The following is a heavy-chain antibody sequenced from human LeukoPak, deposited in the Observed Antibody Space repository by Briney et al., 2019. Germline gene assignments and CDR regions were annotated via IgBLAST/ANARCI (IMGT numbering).Heavy chain of an antibody. CDR3: ASLTVTTGRSGGY. V-gene: IGHV1-69*02. Sequence: SVKVSCKASGGTFSSYTISWVRQAPGQGLEWMGRIIPILGIAIYAQKFQGRVTITADKSTSTAYMELSSLRSEDTAVYYCASLTVTTGRSGGYWGQGTLVTVSS. CDR2: IIPILGIA. CDR1: GGTFSSYT. J-gene: IGHJ4*02. D-gene: IGHD4-11*01.